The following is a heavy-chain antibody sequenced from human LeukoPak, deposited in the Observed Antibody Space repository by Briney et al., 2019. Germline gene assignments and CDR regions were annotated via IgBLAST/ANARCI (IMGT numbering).Heavy chain of an antibody. CDR1: GGPFSGYY. D-gene: IGHD3-3*01. V-gene: IGHV4-34*01. CDR2: INHSGST. CDR3: ARGSLVYDFWSGYPHSFDY. J-gene: IGHJ4*02. Sequence: PSETLSLTCAVYGGPFSGYYWSWLRQPPGKGLEWIGEINHSGSTNYNPSLKSRLTISVDTSKNQFSLKLSSVTAADTAVYYCARGSLVYDFWSGYPHSFDYWGQGTLVTVPS.